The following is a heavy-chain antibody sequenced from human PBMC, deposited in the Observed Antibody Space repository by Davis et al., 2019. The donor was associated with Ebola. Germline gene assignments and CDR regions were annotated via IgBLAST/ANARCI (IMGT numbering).Heavy chain of an antibody. CDR3: ARGYSSSWYSRAFDI. CDR1: GGSISSSSYY. Sequence: PSETLSLTCTVSGGSISSSSYYWGWIRQPPGKGLEWIGSIYYSGSTYYNPSLKSRVTISVDTSKNQFSLKLSSVTAADTAVYYCARGYSSSWYSRAFDIWGQGTMVTVSS. CDR2: IYYSGST. V-gene: IGHV4-39*01. D-gene: IGHD6-13*01. J-gene: IGHJ3*02.